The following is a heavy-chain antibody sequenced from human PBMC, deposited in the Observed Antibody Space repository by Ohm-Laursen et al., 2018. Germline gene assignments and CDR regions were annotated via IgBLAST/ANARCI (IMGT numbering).Heavy chain of an antibody. CDR2: IYTSGST. CDR1: GGSISSDY. V-gene: IGHV4-4*07. J-gene: IGHJ5*02. CDR3: ARCGGDCLSPLNWFDP. Sequence: SETLSLTCTVSGGSISSDYWSWIRQPPGKGLEWIGHIYTSGSTNYNPSLKSRVTMSVDTSKNQFSLKLSSVTAADTAVYYCARCGGDCLSPLNWFDPWGQGTLVTVSS. D-gene: IGHD2-21*02.